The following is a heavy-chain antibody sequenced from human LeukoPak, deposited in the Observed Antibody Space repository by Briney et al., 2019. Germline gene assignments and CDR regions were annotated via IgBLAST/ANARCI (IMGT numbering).Heavy chain of an antibody. CDR3: ARLAAAGTLGSDY. CDR2: INHSGST. D-gene: IGHD6-13*01. J-gene: IGHJ4*02. Sequence: SETLSLTCAVYGGSFSGYYWSWIRQPPGEGLEWIGEINHSGSTNYNPSLKSRVTISVDTSKNQFSLKLSSVTAADTAVYYCARLAAAGTLGSDYWGQGTLVTVSS. V-gene: IGHV4-34*01. CDR1: GGSFSGYY.